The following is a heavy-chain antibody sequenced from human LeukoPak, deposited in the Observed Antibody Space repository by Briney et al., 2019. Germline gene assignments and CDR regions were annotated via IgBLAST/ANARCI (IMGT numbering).Heavy chain of an antibody. D-gene: IGHD5-18*01. V-gene: IGHV1-2*02. CDR1: GYTFTGYY. Sequence: VASVKVSCKASGYTFTGYYMHWVRQAPGQGLEWMGWINPNSGGTNYAQKFQGRVTMTRDTSISTAYMELSRLRSDDTAVYYCARDTDTATNWFDPWGQGTLVTASS. CDR2: INPNSGGT. J-gene: IGHJ5*02. CDR3: ARDTDTATNWFDP.